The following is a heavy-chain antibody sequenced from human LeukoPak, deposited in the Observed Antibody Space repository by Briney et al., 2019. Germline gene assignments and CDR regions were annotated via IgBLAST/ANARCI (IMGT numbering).Heavy chain of an antibody. V-gene: IGHV4-39*07. J-gene: IGHJ5*02. D-gene: IGHD2-2*01. CDR2: IYYSGST. CDR3: ARKKCSSLTCYWNWFDP. Sequence: PSETLSLTCTVSGGSISSSSYYWGWIRQPPGKGLEWIGSIYYSGSTYYNPSLKSRVTISVDTSKNQFSLILTSVTAADTAVYYCARKKCSSLTCYWNWFDPWGQGTLVTVSS. CDR1: GGSISSSSYY.